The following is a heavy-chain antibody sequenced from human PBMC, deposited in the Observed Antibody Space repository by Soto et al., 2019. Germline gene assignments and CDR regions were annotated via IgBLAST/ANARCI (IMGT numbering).Heavy chain of an antibody. D-gene: IGHD3-22*01. V-gene: IGHV3-33*01. Sequence: PAPGKGLEWVAVIWYDGSNKYYADSVKGRFTISRDNSKNTLYLQMNSLRAEDTAVYYCARDPGRRGNYNSSGYWSDY. J-gene: IGHJ4*01. CDR3: ARDPGRRGNYNSSGYWSDY. CDR2: IWYDGSNK.